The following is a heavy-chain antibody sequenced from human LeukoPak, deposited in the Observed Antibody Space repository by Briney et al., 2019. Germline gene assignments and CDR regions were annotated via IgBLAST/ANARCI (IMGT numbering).Heavy chain of an antibody. D-gene: IGHD5-18*01. Sequence: GASVKVSCKXSGGTFCSYAISWVRQAPGQGLEWMGRIIPIFGTANYAQKFQGRVTITTDESTSTAYMELSSLRSEDTAVYYCARDYGYSYGWFDYWGQGTLVTVSS. CDR3: ARDYGYSYGWFDY. J-gene: IGHJ4*02. V-gene: IGHV1-69*05. CDR1: GGTFCSYA. CDR2: IIPIFGTA.